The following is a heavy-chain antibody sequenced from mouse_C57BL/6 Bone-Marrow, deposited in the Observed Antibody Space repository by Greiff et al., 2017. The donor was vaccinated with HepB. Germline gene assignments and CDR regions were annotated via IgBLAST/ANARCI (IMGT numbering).Heavy chain of an antibody. CDR2: IYPGSGST. D-gene: IGHD2-12*01. CDR1: GYTFTSYW. J-gene: IGHJ4*01. V-gene: IGHV1-55*01. Sequence: VQLVESGAELVKPGASVKMSCKASGYTFTSYWITWVKQRPGQGLEWIGDIYPGSGSTNYNEKFKSKATLTVDTSSSTAYMQLSSLTSEDSAVYYCARRTTRAMDYWGQGTSVTVSS. CDR3: ARRTTRAMDY.